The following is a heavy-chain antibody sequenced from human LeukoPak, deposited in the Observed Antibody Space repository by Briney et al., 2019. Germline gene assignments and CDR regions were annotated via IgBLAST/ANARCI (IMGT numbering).Heavy chain of an antibody. V-gene: IGHV1-8*01. J-gene: IGHJ4*02. CDR2: MNPNSGNT. CDR1: GYTFTSYD. D-gene: IGHD2-2*03. CDR3: ARDLFSIGYCSSTSCPVALDY. Sequence: ASVKVSCKASGYTFTSYDIDWVRQATGQGLEWMGWMNPNSGNTGYAQKFQGRVTMTRNTSISTAYMELSRLRSDDTAVYYCARDLFSIGYCSSTSCPVALDYWGQGTLVTVSS.